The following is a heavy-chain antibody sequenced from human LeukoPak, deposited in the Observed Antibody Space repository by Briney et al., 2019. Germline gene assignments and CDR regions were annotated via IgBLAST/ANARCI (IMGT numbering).Heavy chain of an antibody. V-gene: IGHV1-2*02. CDR1: GYIFSGYY. CDR3: ARDQHVRNPSGSYDY. CDR2: INPNSGGA. D-gene: IGHD1-26*01. Sequence: ASVKVSCKASGYIFSGYYMHWLRQAPGQGLEWMGWINPNSGGADYAQKFQGRVTMTRDMSTSTVYMELSSLRSEDTAVYYCARDQHVRNPSGSYDYWGQGTLVTVSS. J-gene: IGHJ4*02.